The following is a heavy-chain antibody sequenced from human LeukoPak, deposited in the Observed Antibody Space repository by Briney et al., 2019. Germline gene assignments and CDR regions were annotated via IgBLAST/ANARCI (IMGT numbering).Heavy chain of an antibody. J-gene: IGHJ4*02. V-gene: IGHV3-30-3*01. Sequence: PGGSLRLSCAASGFTFSSYAMHWVRQAPGKGLEWVAVISYDGSNKYYADSVKGRFTISRDNSKNTLYLQMNSLRAEDTAVYYCARDVAAGGCSRTGGIGYYFDYWGQGTLVTVSS. CDR2: ISYDGSNK. CDR1: GFTFSSYA. D-gene: IGHD2-15*01. CDR3: ARDVAAGGCSRTGGIGYYFDY.